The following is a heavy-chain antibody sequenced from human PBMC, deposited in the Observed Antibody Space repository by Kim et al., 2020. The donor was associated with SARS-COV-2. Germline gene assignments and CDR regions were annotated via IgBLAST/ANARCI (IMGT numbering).Heavy chain of an antibody. V-gene: IGHV3-7*03. CDR2: IKQDGSEK. Sequence: GGSLRLSCAASGFTFSSYWMSWVRQAPGKGLEWVANIKQDGSEKYYVDSVKGRFTISRDNAKNSLYLQMNSLRAEDTAVYYCARDMAVAGTDYYYYGMDVWGQGTTVTVSS. D-gene: IGHD6-19*01. CDR3: ARDMAVAGTDYYYYGMDV. CDR1: GFTFSSYW. J-gene: IGHJ6*02.